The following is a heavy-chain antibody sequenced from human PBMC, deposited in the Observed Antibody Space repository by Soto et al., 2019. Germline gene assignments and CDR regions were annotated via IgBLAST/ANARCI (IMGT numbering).Heavy chain of an antibody. V-gene: IGHV1-46*01. Sequence: ASVKVSCKAIGYSFTSHYMHWVRQAPGQGLEWMGTIYPGGVNIGYAQKFKGRVTMTKDTSTSTVYMELNSLTSEDTAVYYCARKECAAGTAGWIDPWGQENLVTVSS. J-gene: IGHJ5*02. CDR1: GYSFTSHY. D-gene: IGHD2-15*01. CDR2: IYPGGVNI. CDR3: ARKECAAGTAGWIDP.